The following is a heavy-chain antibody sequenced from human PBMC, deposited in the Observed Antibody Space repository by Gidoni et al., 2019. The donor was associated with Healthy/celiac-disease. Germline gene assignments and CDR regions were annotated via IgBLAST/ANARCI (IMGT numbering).Heavy chain of an antibody. D-gene: IGHD1-26*01. CDR1: GFTFSSYA. J-gene: IGHJ4*02. CDR3: AKDRGGSYLVFDY. CDR2: ISGSGGST. V-gene: IGHV3-23*01. Sequence: EVQLLESGGGLVQPGGSLRLSCAASGFTFSSYAMSWVRQSPGQGLEWVSAISGSGGSTYYADSVKGRFTISRDNAKNTLYLEMNRPRAEDTAVYYCAKDRGGSYLVFDYWGQGTLVTVSS.